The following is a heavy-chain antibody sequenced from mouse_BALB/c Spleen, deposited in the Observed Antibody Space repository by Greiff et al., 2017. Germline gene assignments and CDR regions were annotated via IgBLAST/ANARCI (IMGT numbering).Heavy chain of an antibody. CDR3: AKNYTGRDGCFDV. CDR1: GFNIKDTY. J-gene: IGHJ1*01. CDR2: IDPANGNT. D-gene: IGHD1-1*01. V-gene: IGHV14-3*02. Sequence: EVKVVESGAELVKPGASVKLSCTASGFNIKDTYMHWVKQRPEQGLEWIGRIDPANGNTKYDPKFQGKATITADTSSNTAYLQLSSLTSEDTAVYYCAKNYTGRDGCFDVWGAGTTVTVSA.